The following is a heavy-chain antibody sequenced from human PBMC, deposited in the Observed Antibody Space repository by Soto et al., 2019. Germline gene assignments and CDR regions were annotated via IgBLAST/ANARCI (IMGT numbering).Heavy chain of an antibody. Sequence: GAPVNAPCKASGGTFSSYAISWVRHAPGQGLEWMGGIIPIFGTANYAQKFQGRVTITADESTSTAYMELSSLRSEDTAVYYCGRKRGGYYYYGMDVWGQGTTVTVSS. V-gene: IGHV1-69*13. CDR3: GRKRGGYYYYGMDV. CDR2: IIPIFGTA. CDR1: GGTFSSYA. J-gene: IGHJ6*02. D-gene: IGHD3-10*01.